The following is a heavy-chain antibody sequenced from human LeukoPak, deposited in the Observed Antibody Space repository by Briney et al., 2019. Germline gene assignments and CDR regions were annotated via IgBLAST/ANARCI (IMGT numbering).Heavy chain of an antibody. CDR3: ARNSGGIVVVPTAAPDY. CDR1: GYTFTGYY. J-gene: IGHJ4*02. D-gene: IGHD2-2*01. CDR2: IKPNSGGT. V-gene: IGHV1-2*06. Sequence: ASVKVSCKASGYTFTGYYMHWVRQAPGQGLEWMGRIKPNSGGTKYAQKFQGRVTMTRDTSISTAYMELSRLRSDDTAVYYCARNSGGIVVVPTAAPDYWGQGTLVTVSS.